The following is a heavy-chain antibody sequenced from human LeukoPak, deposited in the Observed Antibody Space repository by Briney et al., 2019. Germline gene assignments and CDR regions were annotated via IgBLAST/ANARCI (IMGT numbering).Heavy chain of an antibody. J-gene: IGHJ5*02. CDR1: GFTFSSYW. V-gene: IGHV3-7*01. CDR2: INQDGSEK. Sequence: GGSLRLSCAPSGFTFSSYWMNWVRQAPGKGLEWVANINQDGSEKYYVDSVKGRFIISRDSAKSSLYLQMNRMGGEDTALYYCVTDPLCYGGPNWFAPWGDVILVTVSS. CDR3: VTDPLCYGGPNWFAP. D-gene: IGHD2-2*01.